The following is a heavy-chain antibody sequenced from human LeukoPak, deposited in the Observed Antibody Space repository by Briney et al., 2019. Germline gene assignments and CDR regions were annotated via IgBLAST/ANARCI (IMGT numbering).Heavy chain of an antibody. D-gene: IGHD2-2*01. CDR2: ISTYYGNT. CDR1: GYTFTNHG. J-gene: IGHJ5*02. Sequence: ASVKASCKASGYTFTNHGISWVRQAPGQGLEWMGWISTYYGNTNYAQKLQGRVTMTTDTSTSTAFIELRSLRSDDTAVYYCARDEGYCTITTCYRNWFDPWGQGTLVTVSS. V-gene: IGHV1-18*01. CDR3: ARDEGYCTITTCYRNWFDP.